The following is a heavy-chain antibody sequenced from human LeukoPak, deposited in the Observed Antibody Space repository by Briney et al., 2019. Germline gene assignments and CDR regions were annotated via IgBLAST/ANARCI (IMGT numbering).Heavy chain of an antibody. J-gene: IGHJ5*02. D-gene: IGHD6-13*01. CDR3: AREGTGSSSWYVYNWFDP. CDR1: GYTFTGYY. V-gene: IGHV1-2*02. CDR2: INPNSGGT. Sequence: GASVKVSCKASGYTFTGYYMHWVRQAPGQGLEWMGWINPNSGGTDYAQKFQGRVTTTRDTSISTAYMELSRLRSDDTAVYYCAREGTGSSSWYVYNWFDPWGQGTLVTVSS.